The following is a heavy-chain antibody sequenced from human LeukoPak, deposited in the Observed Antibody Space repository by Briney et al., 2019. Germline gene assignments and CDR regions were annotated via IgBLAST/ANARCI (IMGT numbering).Heavy chain of an antibody. Sequence: SETLSLTCTVSGGSISSYYWSWIRQPPGKGLEWIGYIYDSGSTNYNPSLKSRVTISVDTSKNQFSLTLSSVTAADTAVYYCARPSTLYAGFDYWGQGTLVTVSS. CDR3: ARPSTLYAGFDY. CDR2: IYDSGST. D-gene: IGHD5/OR15-5a*01. V-gene: IGHV4-59*08. J-gene: IGHJ4*02. CDR1: GGSISSYY.